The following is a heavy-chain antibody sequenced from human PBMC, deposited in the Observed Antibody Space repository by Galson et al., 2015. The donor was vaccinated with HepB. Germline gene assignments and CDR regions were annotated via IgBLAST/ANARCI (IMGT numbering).Heavy chain of an antibody. Sequence: SVKVYCKASGGTFSSYTISWVRQAPGQGLEWMGRIIPILGIANYAQKFQGRVTITADKSTSTAYMELSSLRSEDTAVYYCARDILEGIAAAQGDGYWGQGTLVTVSS. CDR1: GGTFSSYT. J-gene: IGHJ4*02. CDR3: ARDILEGIAAAQGDGY. D-gene: IGHD6-13*01. CDR2: IIPILGIA. V-gene: IGHV1-69*04.